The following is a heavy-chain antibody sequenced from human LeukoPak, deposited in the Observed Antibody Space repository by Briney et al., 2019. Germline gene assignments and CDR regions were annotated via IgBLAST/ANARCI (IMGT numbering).Heavy chain of an antibody. J-gene: IGHJ6*02. CDR2: IYHNGTR. D-gene: IGHD2-2*02. CDR3: ATAPILRGEGGEHYKYGMDV. Sequence: SGTLSLTCAVSVGSISSGNWWSWVRQSPGKGLEWIGDIYHNGTRNYNPSLKSRVTISADTFKNHFSLKLTSVTAADTAVYYCATAPILRGEGGEHYKYGMDVWGQGTTVIVSS. V-gene: IGHV4-4*02. CDR1: VGSISSGNW.